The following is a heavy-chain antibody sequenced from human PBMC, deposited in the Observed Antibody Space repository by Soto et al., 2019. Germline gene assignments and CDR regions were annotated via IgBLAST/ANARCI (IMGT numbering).Heavy chain of an antibody. D-gene: IGHD1-1*01. CDR3: ASHDPGARFDP. CDR1: RYIFTAYF. V-gene: IGHV1-2*02. Sequence: QVQLVQSGAEVKKPGASVKVSCKAPRYIFTAYFMHWVRQAPGQGHQWMGWINPNNGATHYGLSFQGRVTMTRDTSIITAYMELTSLRSDDTAVYYCASHDPGARFDPWGQGTLVIVSS. J-gene: IGHJ5*02. CDR2: INPNNGAT.